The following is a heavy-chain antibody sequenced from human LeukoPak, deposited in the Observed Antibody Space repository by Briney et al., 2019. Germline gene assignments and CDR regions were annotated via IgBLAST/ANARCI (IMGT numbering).Heavy chain of an antibody. CDR1: GFTFSSYG. V-gene: IGHV3-30*18. CDR3: AEVGATILYYYYMDV. Sequence: GGSLRLSCAASGFTFSSYGMHWVRQAPGKGLEWVAVISYDGSNKYYADSVKGRFTISRDNSKNTLYLQMNSLRAEDTAVYYCAEVGATILYYYYMDVWGKGTTVTVSS. D-gene: IGHD1-26*01. CDR2: ISYDGSNK. J-gene: IGHJ6*03.